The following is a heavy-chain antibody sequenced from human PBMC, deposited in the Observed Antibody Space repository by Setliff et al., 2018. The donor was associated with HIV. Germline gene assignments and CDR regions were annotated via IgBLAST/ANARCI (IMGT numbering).Heavy chain of an antibody. J-gene: IGHJ3*02. CDR2: ISAYNGNT. Sequence: GASVKVSCKASGYTFSSYGISWVRQAPGQGVEWMGWISAYNGNTNYAQKLQGRVTMTTDTSTSTAYIELRSPRSDDTAVYYCARGYYNFWSGYYDSRFPNPIDAFDIWGQGTMVTVSS. CDR1: GYTFSSYG. D-gene: IGHD3-3*01. V-gene: IGHV1-18*01. CDR3: ARGYYNFWSGYYDSRFPNPIDAFDI.